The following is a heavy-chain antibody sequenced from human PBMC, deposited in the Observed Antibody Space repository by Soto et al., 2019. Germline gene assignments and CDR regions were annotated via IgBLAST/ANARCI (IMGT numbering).Heavy chain of an antibody. V-gene: IGHV4-4*02. D-gene: IGHD6-13*01. CDR1: GGSISSSNW. CDR3: ARAAMGGSSWPFDY. J-gene: IGHJ4*02. Sequence: NLSETLSLTCAVSGGSISSSNWWSWVRQPPGKGLEWIGEIYHSGSTNYNPSLKSRVTISVDKSKNQFSLKLSSVTAADTAVYYCARAAMGGSSWPFDYWGQGTLVTVSS. CDR2: IYHSGST.